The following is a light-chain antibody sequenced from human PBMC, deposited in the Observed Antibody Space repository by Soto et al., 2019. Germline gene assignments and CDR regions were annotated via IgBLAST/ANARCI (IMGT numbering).Light chain of an antibody. CDR1: EDISNY. V-gene: IGKV1-33*01. CDR2: DAS. Sequence: DIPMTQSPSSLSASVGERVTITCRANEDISNYLNWYQQKPGRAPKLLIYDASTLETGVPSRFSGSGSGTHFTFTISSLQQDNDGTYYCQQHENLRPHTFGPGTKLDLK. J-gene: IGKJ2*01. CDR3: QQHENLRPHT.